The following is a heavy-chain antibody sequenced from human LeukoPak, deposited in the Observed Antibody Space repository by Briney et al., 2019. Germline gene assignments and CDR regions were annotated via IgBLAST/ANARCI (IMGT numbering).Heavy chain of an antibody. V-gene: IGHV4-34*01. D-gene: IGHD6-6*01. J-gene: IGHJ4*02. CDR3: ARCVSSSSLDY. Sequence: PSETLSLTCAVYGGSFSGYYWSWIRQPPGKGLEWSSEINHSGSTIYNPSLKGRVTISVDPSKNQFSLKLSSVTAADTAVYYCARCVSSSSLDYWGQGTLVTVSS. CDR2: INHSGST. CDR1: GGSFSGYY.